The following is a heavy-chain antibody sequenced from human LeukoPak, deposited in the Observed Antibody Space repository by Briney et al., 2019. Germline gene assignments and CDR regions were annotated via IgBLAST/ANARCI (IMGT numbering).Heavy chain of an antibody. CDR3: ARGRYYYDSSGYYYFDY. Sequence: SETLSLTCAVDGGSFSGYYWSWIRQPPGKGLEWIGEINHSGSTNYNPSLKSRVTISVDTSKNQFSLKLSSVTAVDTAVYYCARGRYYYDSSGYYYFDYWGQGTLVTVSS. CDR2: INHSGST. D-gene: IGHD3-22*01. J-gene: IGHJ4*02. CDR1: GGSFSGYY. V-gene: IGHV4-34*01.